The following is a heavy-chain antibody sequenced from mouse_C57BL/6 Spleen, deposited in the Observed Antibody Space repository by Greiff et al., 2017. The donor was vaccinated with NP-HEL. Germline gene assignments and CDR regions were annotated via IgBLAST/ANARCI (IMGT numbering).Heavy chain of an antibody. J-gene: IGHJ3*01. CDR3: TREGRPYDSFAY. CDR2: IDPETGGT. D-gene: IGHD2-4*01. Sequence: QVQLQQSGAELVRPGASVTLSCKASGYTFTDYEMHWVKQTPVHGLDWIGAIDPETGGTAYNQKFKGKAILTADKSSSTAYMELRSLTSEDSAVYYCTREGRPYDSFAYWGQGTLVTVSA. V-gene: IGHV1-15*01. CDR1: GYTFTDYE.